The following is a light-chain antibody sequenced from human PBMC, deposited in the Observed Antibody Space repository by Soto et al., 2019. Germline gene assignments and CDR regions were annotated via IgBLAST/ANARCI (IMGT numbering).Light chain of an antibody. J-gene: IGKJ2*02. V-gene: IGKV1-33*01. CDR1: QDIKNY. CDR3: QQFDSVPCT. CDR2: DAS. Sequence: IQMTQSPSSLSPSLGDRVTITCQGSQDIKNYLIWYQQKPGKAPKLLIYDASSLGTGVSSRFSGSGSGTHFTLTISSLQPEDIATYYCQQFDSVPCTFGQGTKLEIK.